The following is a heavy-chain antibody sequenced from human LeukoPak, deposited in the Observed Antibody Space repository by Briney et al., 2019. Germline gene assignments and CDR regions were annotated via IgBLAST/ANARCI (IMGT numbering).Heavy chain of an antibody. CDR2: ISASGTNT. CDR1: GFIFSTYA. Sequence: GGSLRLSCAASGFIFSTYAMTWVRQAPGKGLEWVSVISASGTNTDYAGSVKGRFTISRDNSKNTLYLQMNSLRAEDTAVYYCAKGPDSSGYGYYYGMVVWAKGPRSPSP. D-gene: IGHD3-22*01. J-gene: IGHJ6*02. V-gene: IGHV3-23*01. CDR3: AKGPDSSGYGYYYGMVV.